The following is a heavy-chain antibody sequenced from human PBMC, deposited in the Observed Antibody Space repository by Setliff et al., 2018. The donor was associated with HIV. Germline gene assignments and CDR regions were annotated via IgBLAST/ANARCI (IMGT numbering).Heavy chain of an antibody. D-gene: IGHD3-22*01. J-gene: IGHJ4*02. CDR2: INSDGSST. V-gene: IGHV3-74*01. Sequence: GGSLRLSCAASGFTFSSYWMHWVRQAPGKGLVGVSRINSDGSSTSYADSVKGRFTISRDNAKNTLYLQMNSLRAEDTAVYYCARDYHAFRMIVVVDNKWYYFDYWGQGTLVTVSS. CDR3: ARDYHAFRMIVVVDNKWYYFDY. CDR1: GFTFSSYW.